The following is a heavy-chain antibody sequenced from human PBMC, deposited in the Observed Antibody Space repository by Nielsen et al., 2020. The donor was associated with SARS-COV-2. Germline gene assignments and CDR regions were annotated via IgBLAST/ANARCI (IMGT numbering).Heavy chain of an antibody. Sequence: SETLSLTCTVSGGSISSYYWSWIRQPPGKGLEWIGSIYYSGSTNYNPSLKSRVTISVDTSKNQFSMKLSSVTAADTAIFYCARMTPYSGTYVVDYWGQGTLVTVSS. V-gene: IGHV4-59*01. CDR1: GGSISSYY. CDR2: IYYSGST. D-gene: IGHD1-26*01. CDR3: ARMTPYSGTYVVDY. J-gene: IGHJ4*02.